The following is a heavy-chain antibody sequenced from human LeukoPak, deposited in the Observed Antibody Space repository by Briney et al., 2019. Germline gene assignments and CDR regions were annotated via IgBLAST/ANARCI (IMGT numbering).Heavy chain of an antibody. CDR3: AKDRAGLADNLIYYYYYYMDV. Sequence: GESLRLSCAASGFTFSSYAMHWVRQAPGKGLEWVAFIRYDGSNKYYADSVKGRFTISRDNSKNTLYLQMNSLRAEDTAVYYCAKDRAGLADNLIYYYYYYMDVWGKGTTVTISS. D-gene: IGHD1-1*01. V-gene: IGHV3-30*02. CDR1: GFTFSSYA. CDR2: IRYDGSNK. J-gene: IGHJ6*03.